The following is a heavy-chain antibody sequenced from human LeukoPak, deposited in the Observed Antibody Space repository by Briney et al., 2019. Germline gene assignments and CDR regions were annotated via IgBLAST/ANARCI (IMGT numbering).Heavy chain of an antibody. Sequence: GGSLRLSCTASGFNFNTYVMNWVRQAPGKGLEWVSAISGSGGSTYYADSVKGRFTISRDNSKNTLYLQMNSLRAEDTAVYYCAKDMYYYDSSGSDYWGQGTLVTVSS. D-gene: IGHD3-22*01. CDR1: GFNFNTYV. CDR3: AKDMYYYDSSGSDY. J-gene: IGHJ4*02. V-gene: IGHV3-23*01. CDR2: ISGSGGST.